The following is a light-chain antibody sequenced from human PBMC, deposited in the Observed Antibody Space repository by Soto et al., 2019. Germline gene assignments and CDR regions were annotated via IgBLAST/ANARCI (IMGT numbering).Light chain of an antibody. CDR3: QQSYSTPVT. V-gene: IGKV1-39*01. Sequence: DIQMTQSPSSLSASVGDRVTITCRASQSVSSYLNWYQQKPGKAPKLLIYAASSLQSGVPSRFSGSGSGTDFTLTISSLQPEDFATYYCQQSYSTPVTFSQGTKV. CDR2: AAS. J-gene: IGKJ1*01. CDR1: QSVSSY.